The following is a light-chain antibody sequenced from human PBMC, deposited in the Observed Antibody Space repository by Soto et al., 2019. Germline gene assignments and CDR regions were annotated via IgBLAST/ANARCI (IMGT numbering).Light chain of an antibody. CDR2: DVS. V-gene: IGLV2-14*01. CDR1: SSDVGGYNY. J-gene: IGLJ2*01. Sequence: SVLTQPASVSGSPGQSITISCTGTSSDVGGYNYVSWYQQHPGKAPKLMIYDVSNRPSGVSNRFSGSKSGNTASLTISGLQAEEEADYYCSSYTSSSTLEVFGGGTKLTVL. CDR3: SSYTSSSTLEV.